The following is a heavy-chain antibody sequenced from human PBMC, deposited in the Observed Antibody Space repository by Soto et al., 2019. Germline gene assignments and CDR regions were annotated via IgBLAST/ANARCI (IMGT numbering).Heavy chain of an antibody. CDR1: VFTFSSYS. CDR2: ISSSSSYI. D-gene: IGHD6-19*01. CDR3: ARDSSWLDAFDI. Sequence: PGGSLRRSCAASVFTFSSYSMNWVRQAPGKGLEWVSSISSSSSYIYYADSVKGRFTISRDNAKNSLYLQMNSLRAEDTAVYYCARDSSWLDAFDIWGQGTMVTVSS. J-gene: IGHJ3*02. V-gene: IGHV3-21*01.